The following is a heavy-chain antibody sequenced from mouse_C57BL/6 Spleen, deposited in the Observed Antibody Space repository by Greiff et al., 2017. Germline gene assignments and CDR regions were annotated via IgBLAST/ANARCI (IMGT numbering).Heavy chain of an antibody. D-gene: IGHD1-1*01. CDR3: ASPHYYGSSSWFAY. CDR1: GFTFSSYG. CDR2: ISSGGSYT. Sequence: EVMLVESGGDLVKPGGSLKLSCAASGFTFSSYGMSWVRQTPDKRLEWVATISSGGSYTYYPDSVKGRFTISRDNAKNTRYLQMSSLKSEDTAMYYCASPHYYGSSSWFAYWGQGTLVTVSA. J-gene: IGHJ3*01. V-gene: IGHV5-6*01.